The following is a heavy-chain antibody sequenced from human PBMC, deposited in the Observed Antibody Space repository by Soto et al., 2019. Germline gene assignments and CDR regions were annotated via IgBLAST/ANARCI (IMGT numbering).Heavy chain of an antibody. CDR1: GGSIISSSYY. J-gene: IGHJ3*02. Sequence: PSETLSLTCTVSGGSIISSSYYWGWIRQPPGKGLEWIGSIYYSGSTYYNPSLKSRVTISVDTSKNQFSLKLSSVTAADTAVYYCARGSYYYDSSGYGGAFDIWGQGTMVTVSS. CDR2: IYYSGST. D-gene: IGHD3-22*01. CDR3: ARGSYYYDSSGYGGAFDI. V-gene: IGHV4-39*01.